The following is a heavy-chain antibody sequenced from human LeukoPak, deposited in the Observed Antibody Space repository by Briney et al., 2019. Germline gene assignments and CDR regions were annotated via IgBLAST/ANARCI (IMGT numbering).Heavy chain of an antibody. Sequence: PGGSLRLSCVASGFTFSVYYMTWIRQAPGKGLEWVSYISGSSSSINYADSVKGRFATSRDNARNSVYLQMNTVRVEDTAVYYCARAPYSSSWYYFDFWGQGTLVTVSS. V-gene: IGHV3-11*03. D-gene: IGHD6-13*01. J-gene: IGHJ4*02. CDR1: GFTFSVYY. CDR2: ISGSSSSI. CDR3: ARAPYSSSWYYFDF.